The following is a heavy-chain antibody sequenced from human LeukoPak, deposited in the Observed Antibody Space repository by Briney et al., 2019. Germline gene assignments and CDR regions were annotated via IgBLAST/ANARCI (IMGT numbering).Heavy chain of an antibody. D-gene: IGHD3-3*01. Sequence: GGSLRLSCAASRFTFSNYDMGWVRQAPGKGLECVSAISGGGRSTYYADSVKGRFTISRDNARNSLYLQMNSLRAEDTAVYYCARAEGSYDFWSGYYNWFDPWGQGTLVTVSS. CDR3: ARAEGSYDFWSGYYNWFDP. CDR1: RFTFSNYD. V-gene: IGHV3-23*01. J-gene: IGHJ5*02. CDR2: ISGGGRST.